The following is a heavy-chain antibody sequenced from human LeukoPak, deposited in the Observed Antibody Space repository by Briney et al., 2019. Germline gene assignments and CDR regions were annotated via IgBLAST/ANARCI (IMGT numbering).Heavy chain of an antibody. Sequence: SVKASCRASGSTFSSYAISWVRQAPGQGLEWMGGIIPIFGTANYAQKFQGRVTITTDESTSTAYMELSSLRSEDTAVYYCARGTTLYYYYMDVWGKGTTVTVSS. D-gene: IGHD2/OR15-2a*01. CDR1: GSTFSSYA. CDR2: IIPIFGTA. V-gene: IGHV1-69*05. J-gene: IGHJ6*03. CDR3: ARGTTLYYYYMDV.